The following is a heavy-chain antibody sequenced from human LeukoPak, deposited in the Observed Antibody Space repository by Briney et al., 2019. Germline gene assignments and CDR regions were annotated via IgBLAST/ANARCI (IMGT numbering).Heavy chain of an antibody. CDR3: ARESYYYDSSGSTNLFDY. J-gene: IGHJ4*02. V-gene: IGHV4-4*02. CDR1: GGSISSSNW. Sequence: SETLSLTCAVSGGSISSSNWWSWVRQPPGKGLEWIGEIYHSGSTNYNPSLKSRVTISVDKSKNQFSLKLSSVTAADTAVYYCARESYYYDSSGSTNLFDYWGQGTLVTVSS. CDR2: IYHSGST. D-gene: IGHD3-22*01.